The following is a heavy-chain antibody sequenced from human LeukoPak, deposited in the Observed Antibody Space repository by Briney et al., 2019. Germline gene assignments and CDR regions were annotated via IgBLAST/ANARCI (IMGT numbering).Heavy chain of an antibody. CDR1: GFTFSGSA. Sequence: GGSLTLSCAASGFTFSGSAMHWVRQASGKGLEWVGRIGSKANSYATAYAASVKGRFTISRDDSKNTAYLQMNSLKTEDTAVYYCTRAVAGTESNLSDYWGQGTLVTVSS. V-gene: IGHV3-73*01. CDR2: IGSKANSYAT. J-gene: IGHJ4*02. D-gene: IGHD6-19*01. CDR3: TRAVAGTESNLSDY.